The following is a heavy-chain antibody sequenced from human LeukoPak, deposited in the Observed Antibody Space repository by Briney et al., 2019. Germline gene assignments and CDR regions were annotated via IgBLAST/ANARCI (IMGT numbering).Heavy chain of an antibody. J-gene: IGHJ4*02. D-gene: IGHD2-15*01. CDR1: GFTFSDYY. CDR3: ARDGRRIESCSGGSCNPLDY. Sequence: GGSLRLSCAASGFTFSDYYMTWIRQAPGKGLEWVSYISSSGKTIYYADSVKGRFTISRDNTKSSLYLQMNSLRAEDTAVYYCARDGRRIESCSGGSCNPLDYWGQGTLVTVSS. CDR2: ISSSGKTI. V-gene: IGHV3-11*04.